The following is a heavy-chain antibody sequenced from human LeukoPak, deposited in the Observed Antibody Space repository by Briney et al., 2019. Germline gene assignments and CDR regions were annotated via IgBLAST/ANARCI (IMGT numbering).Heavy chain of an antibody. CDR3: ARAPASGSGGDCYSCYFDY. CDR2: ISYDGSNK. J-gene: IGHJ4*02. D-gene: IGHD2-21*02. CDR1: GFTFSTYH. Sequence: GGPLRLSCIASGFTFSTYHMHWVRQAPGKGLEWVAVISYDGSNKYYADSVKGRFTISRDNSKNTLYLQMNSLRAEDTAVYYCARAPASGSGGDCYSCYFDYWGQGTLVTVSS. V-gene: IGHV3-30-3*01.